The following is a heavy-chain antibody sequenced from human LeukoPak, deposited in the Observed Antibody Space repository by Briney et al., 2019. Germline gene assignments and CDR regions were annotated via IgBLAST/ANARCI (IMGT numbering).Heavy chain of an antibody. CDR1: GYTFTSYA. CDR2: ISAYNGNT. Sequence: ASVKVSCKASGYTFTSYAMHWVRQAPGQGLEWMGWISAYNGNTNYAQKLQGRVTMTTDTSTSTAYMELRSLRSDDTAVYYCARVNYGFWSGYYTGWYYYMDVWGKGTTVTVSS. J-gene: IGHJ6*03. V-gene: IGHV1-18*01. D-gene: IGHD3-3*01. CDR3: ARVNYGFWSGYYTGWYYYMDV.